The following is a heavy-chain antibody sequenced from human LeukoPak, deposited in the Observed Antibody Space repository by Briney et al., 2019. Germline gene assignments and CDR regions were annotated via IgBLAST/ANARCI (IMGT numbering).Heavy chain of an antibody. Sequence: ASVKVSCKASGGTFSSYAISWVRQAPGQGLEWMGGIIPIFGTANYAQKFQGRVTIATDESTSTAYMELSSLRSEDTAVYYCASSRGSGYSYPYYYYYYMDVWGKGTTVTVS. CDR2: IIPIFGTA. CDR1: GGTFSSYA. V-gene: IGHV1-69*05. CDR3: ASSRGSGYSYPYYYYYYMDV. J-gene: IGHJ6*03. D-gene: IGHD5-18*01.